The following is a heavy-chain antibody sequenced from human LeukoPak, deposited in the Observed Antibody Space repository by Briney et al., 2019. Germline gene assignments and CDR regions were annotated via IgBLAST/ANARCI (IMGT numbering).Heavy chain of an antibody. V-gene: IGHV1-18*01. CDR1: GYTFTNFG. J-gene: IGHJ3*02. D-gene: IGHD2-21*01. Sequence: GASVKVSCKASGYTFTNFGISWVRQAPGQGREWMGWISAYNGNTNYAQILQGRVTMTTDTSTSTAYMELRSLRSDDTAVYYCARDWTVWRSFDIWGQGTMVTVSS. CDR2: ISAYNGNT. CDR3: ARDWTVWRSFDI.